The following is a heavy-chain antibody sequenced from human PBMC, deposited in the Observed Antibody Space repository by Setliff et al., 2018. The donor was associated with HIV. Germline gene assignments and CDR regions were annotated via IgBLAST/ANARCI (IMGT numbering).Heavy chain of an antibody. J-gene: IGHJ6*03. V-gene: IGHV4-39*07. CDR2: IYHSGRT. D-gene: IGHD3-9*01. CDR1: GGSISSNSYY. CDR3: ARGHDNKYYYFYYMDV. Sequence: PSETLSLTCTVSGGSISSNSYYWGWIRQPPGKGLEWIGSIYHSGRTYYNPSLKSRVTISVDTSKNQFSLKLTSVTAADTAVYYCARGHDNKYYYFYYMDVWGKGTTVTVSS.